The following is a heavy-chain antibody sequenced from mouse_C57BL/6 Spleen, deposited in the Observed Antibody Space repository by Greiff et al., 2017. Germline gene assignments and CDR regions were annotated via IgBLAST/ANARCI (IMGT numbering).Heavy chain of an antibody. J-gene: IGHJ3*01. V-gene: IGHV1-64*01. CDR3: ARQYGYDVLAWFAY. Sequence: QVQLQQPGAELVKPGASVKLSCKASGYTFTSYWMHWVKQRPGQGLEWIGMIHPNSGSTNYNEKFKSKATLTVDKSSSTAYMQLSSLTSEDSAVYYCARQYGYDVLAWFAYWGQGTLVTVSA. D-gene: IGHD2-2*01. CDR2: IHPNSGST. CDR1: GYTFTSYW.